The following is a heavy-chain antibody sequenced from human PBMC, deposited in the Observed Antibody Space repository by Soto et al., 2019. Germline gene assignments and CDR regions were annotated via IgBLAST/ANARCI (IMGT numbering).Heavy chain of an antibody. CDR2: ISGSGGST. V-gene: IGHV3-23*01. D-gene: IGHD3-3*01. Sequence: GGSLRLSCAASGFTFSSCAMSWVRQAPGKGLEWVSAISGSGGSTYYADSVKGRFTISRDNSKNTLYLQMNSLRAEDTAVYYCAKSNYDFWSGYYPIYGMDVWGQGTTVTVSS. CDR3: AKSNYDFWSGYYPIYGMDV. J-gene: IGHJ6*02. CDR1: GFTFSSCA.